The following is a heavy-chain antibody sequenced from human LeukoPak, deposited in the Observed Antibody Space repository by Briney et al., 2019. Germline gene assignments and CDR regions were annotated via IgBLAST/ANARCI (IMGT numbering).Heavy chain of an antibody. Sequence: PSETLSLTCTVSGGSISSYYWSWIRQPAGKGLEWIGRIYTSGTTNYNPSLKSRVTISIDTSKNQFSLKLNSMTAADTAVYYCARNQSYGFDDAFDMWGQGTAVTVSS. J-gene: IGHJ3*02. V-gene: IGHV4-4*07. D-gene: IGHD1-26*01. CDR1: GGSISSYY. CDR2: IYTSGTT. CDR3: ARNQSYGFDDAFDM.